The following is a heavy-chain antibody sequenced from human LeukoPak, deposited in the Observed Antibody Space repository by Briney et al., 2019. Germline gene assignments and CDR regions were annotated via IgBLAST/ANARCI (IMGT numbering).Heavy chain of an antibody. J-gene: IGHJ6*02. D-gene: IGHD3-3*01. CDR2: ISSSSSTI. V-gene: IGHV3-48*01. Sequence: AGGSLRLSCAASGFTFSSYSMNWVRQAPGKGLEWVSYISSSSSTIYYADSVKGRFTISRDNAKNSLYLQMNSLRAEDTAVYYCARGAPYDFWSGYYYYYYGMDVWGQGTTVTVSS. CDR1: GFTFSSYS. CDR3: ARGAPYDFWSGYYYYYYGMDV.